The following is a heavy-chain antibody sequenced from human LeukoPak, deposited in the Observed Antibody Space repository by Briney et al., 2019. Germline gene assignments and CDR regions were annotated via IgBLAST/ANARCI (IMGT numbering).Heavy chain of an antibody. D-gene: IGHD1-26*01. V-gene: IGHV4-4*07. CDR2: IYTSGST. CDR3: ARDWDSGSYYGFDY. CDR1: GGSISSYY. Sequence: SETLSLTCTVSGGSISSYYWSWIRQPAGKGLEWIGRIYTSGSTNYNPSLKSRVTMSVDTSKYQFSLKLSSVTAADTAVYYCARDWDSGSYYGFDYWGQGTLVTVSS. J-gene: IGHJ4*02.